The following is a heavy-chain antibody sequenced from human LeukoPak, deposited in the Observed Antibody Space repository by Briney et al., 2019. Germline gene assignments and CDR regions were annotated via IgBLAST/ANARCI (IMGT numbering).Heavy chain of an antibody. CDR2: LSGSGDFK. D-gene: IGHD1-26*01. V-gene: IGHV3-23*01. J-gene: IGHJ4*02. CDR3: AKMSGYRATYPPYY. CDR1: GFSFSSHA. Sequence: PGGSLRLSCSASGFSFSSHAMTWVRQAPGKGLEWVSALSGSGDFKYYADSVKGRFTISRDNSKNTLYLQMNSLRAEDTAVYYCAKMSGYRATYPPYYWGQGALVTVSS.